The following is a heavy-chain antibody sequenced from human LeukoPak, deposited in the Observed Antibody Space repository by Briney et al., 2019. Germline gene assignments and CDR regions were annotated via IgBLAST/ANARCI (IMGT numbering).Heavy chain of an antibody. J-gene: IGHJ4*02. D-gene: IGHD1-1*01. V-gene: IGHV3-11*04. CDR3: ARDPRTVRI. CDR1: GFTFSDNY. CDR2: ISGNGGVI. Sequence: VGSLRLSCAASGFTFSDNYMTWVRQAPGKGLEWLSYISGNGGVIQYADSVKGRFTISRDNAKNLLYLQTDSLRVEDTAIYHCARDPRTVRIWGQGTLVTVSS.